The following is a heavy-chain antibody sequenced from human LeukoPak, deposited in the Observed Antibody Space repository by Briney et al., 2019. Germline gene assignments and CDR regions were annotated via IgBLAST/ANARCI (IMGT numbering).Heavy chain of an antibody. CDR2: IHSSGSA. V-gene: IGHV4-39*01. CDR1: GGSISSGNYY. J-gene: IGHJ4*02. D-gene: IGHD2-15*01. CDR3: ARRRGGSSDVDY. Sequence: SETLSLTCIVSGGSISSGNYYWGWIRQPPGKGLEWIGNIHSSGSAYYNPSLKSRVTISVDTSKNQFSPKLNSVTAADTAVYYRARRRGGSSDVDYWGQVTLATVSS.